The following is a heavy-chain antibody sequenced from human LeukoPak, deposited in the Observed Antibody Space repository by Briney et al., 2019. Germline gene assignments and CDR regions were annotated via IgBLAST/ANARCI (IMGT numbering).Heavy chain of an antibody. Sequence: GASVKVSCKASGGTFSSYAISWVRQAPGQGLEWMGRIIPILGIANYAQKFQGRVTITADKSTSTAYMELSSLRSEDTAVYYCARPYDVLGQDYYGMDVWGQGTTVTVSS. J-gene: IGHJ6*02. CDR2: IIPILGIA. D-gene: IGHD3-16*01. V-gene: IGHV1-69*04. CDR1: GGTFSSYA. CDR3: ARPYDVLGQDYYGMDV.